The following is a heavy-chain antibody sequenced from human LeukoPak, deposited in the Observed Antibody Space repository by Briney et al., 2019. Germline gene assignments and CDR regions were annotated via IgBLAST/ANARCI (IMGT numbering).Heavy chain of an antibody. D-gene: IGHD3-3*01. CDR1: GGSFSGYY. Sequence: SETLSLTCAVYGGSFSGYYWTWIRQPPGKGLEWIGEINHSGSTNYNPSLKSRVTISVDTSKNQFSLKLSSVTAADTAVYYCARDNFWSGYWFDYWGQGTLVTVSS. J-gene: IGHJ4*02. CDR3: ARDNFWSGYWFDY. V-gene: IGHV4-34*01. CDR2: INHSGST.